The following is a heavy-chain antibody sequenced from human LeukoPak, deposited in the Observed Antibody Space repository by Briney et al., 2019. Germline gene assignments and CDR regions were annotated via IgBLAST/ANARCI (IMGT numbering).Heavy chain of an antibody. Sequence: SGTVSCKASGGTFSNYAISWVRQAPGQGLEWMGRIIPNLGIADYAQKSQGGVTITADKYTSSAYMELSSLRSEDTAVYYCARDGSLTVTPLSLSFDYWGQGTLVTVSS. CDR1: GGTFSNYA. CDR3: ARDGSLTVTPLSLSFDY. CDR2: IIPNLGIA. J-gene: IGHJ4*02. V-gene: IGHV1-69*04. D-gene: IGHD1-7*01.